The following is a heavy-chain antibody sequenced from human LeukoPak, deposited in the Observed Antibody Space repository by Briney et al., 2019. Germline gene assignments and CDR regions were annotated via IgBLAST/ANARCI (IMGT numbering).Heavy chain of an antibody. CDR2: IYYSGST. CDR3: ARVGYFDWLLDY. Sequence: PSETLSLTCTVSGGSVSSGSYYWSWIRQPPGKGLEWIGYIYYSGSTNYNPSLKSRVTISVDTSKNRFSLKLSSVTAADTAVYYCARVGYFDWLLDYWGQGTLVTVSS. J-gene: IGHJ4*02. D-gene: IGHD3-9*01. V-gene: IGHV4-61*01. CDR1: GGSVSSGSYY.